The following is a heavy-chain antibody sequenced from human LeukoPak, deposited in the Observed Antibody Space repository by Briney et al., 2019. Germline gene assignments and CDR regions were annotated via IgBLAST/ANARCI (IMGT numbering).Heavy chain of an antibody. J-gene: IGHJ4*02. CDR1: GFTFSNYG. Sequence: GESLRLSCAASGFTFSNYGMSWVRQAPGKGLDWVSTISDSTGKTYYADSVKGRFTISRDNSKNTLYLQVDSLRAEDTAVYFCAKEHRIVVTGIESDYWGQGTLVTVSS. CDR2: ISDSTGKT. CDR3: AKEHRIVVTGIESDY. V-gene: IGHV3-23*01. D-gene: IGHD6-19*01.